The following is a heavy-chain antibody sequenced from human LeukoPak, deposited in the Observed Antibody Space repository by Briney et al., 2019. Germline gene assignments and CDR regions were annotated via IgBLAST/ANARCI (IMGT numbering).Heavy chain of an antibody. J-gene: IGHJ3*02. CDR1: GFSLSTSGVG. CDR3: AHNFDAFDI. V-gene: IGHV2-5*02. CDR2: IYWDDDK. Sequence: SGPTLVKPTQTLTLTCTFSGFSLSTSGVGVGWIRQPPGKALEWLALIYWDDDKRYSPSLKSRLTLSKDTSKNQVVLIMTNMVPVEQATYYCAHNFDAFDIWGQGTMVTVSS.